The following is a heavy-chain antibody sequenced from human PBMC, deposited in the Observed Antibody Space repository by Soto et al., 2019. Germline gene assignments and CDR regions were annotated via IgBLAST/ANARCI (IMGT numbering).Heavy chain of an antibody. CDR2: ISRDGNAI. CDR3: ARGAEMSSLTKWFDP. Sequence: GGSLRLSCAASGFIFSDYYMSWIRQAPGKGLEWLAYISRDGNAIFYADSVIGRFTASRDNAKNSLFLQMDDLRAEDTAMFFCARGAEMSSLTKWFDPWGQGTLVTVSS. J-gene: IGHJ5*02. D-gene: IGHD1-1*01. V-gene: IGHV3-11*01. CDR1: GFIFSDYY.